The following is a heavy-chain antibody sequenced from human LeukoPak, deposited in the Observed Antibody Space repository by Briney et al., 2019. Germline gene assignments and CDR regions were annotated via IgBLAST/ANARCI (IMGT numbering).Heavy chain of an antibody. J-gene: IGHJ4*02. V-gene: IGHV3-74*01. Sequence: GGSLRLSCAASGFTFSSYWMHWVRQAPGQGLVWLSRLSTDGSSTDYADSVKGCFTISRDNAKNTLYLQMNSLRAEDTAVYYCARDTDTVTTILDYWGQGTLVTVSS. CDR2: LSTDGSST. D-gene: IGHD4-17*01. CDR3: ARDTDTVTTILDY. CDR1: GFTFSSYW.